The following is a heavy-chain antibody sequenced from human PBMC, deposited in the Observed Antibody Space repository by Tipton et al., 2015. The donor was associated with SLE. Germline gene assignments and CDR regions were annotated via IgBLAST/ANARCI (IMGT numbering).Heavy chain of an antibody. V-gene: IGHV4-39*07. J-gene: IGHJ5*01. Sequence: TLSLTCTVSGGSISSSGYYWGWIRQPPGKGLEWIGNIHYSGSTYCNPSLKSRVTISVDTSKNQFSLKLTSVTAAEGSASAPTLFPLVSW. CDR1: GGSISSSGYY. CDR3: TLFPLVS. CDR2: IHYSGST. D-gene: IGHD3-10*01.